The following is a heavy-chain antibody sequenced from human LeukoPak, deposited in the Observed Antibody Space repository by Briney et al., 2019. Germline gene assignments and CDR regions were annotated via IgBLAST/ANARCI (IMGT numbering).Heavy chain of an antibody. Sequence: SETLSLTCTVSGDSFSSRSHYWGWIRQPPGKGLEWIGSIYHSGSTYYNPSLESRVTISVDASRNQFSLKLSSVTAADTAVYYCAGGSSSWSQGTLVTVSS. J-gene: IGHJ4*02. D-gene: IGHD6-13*01. V-gene: IGHV4-39*07. CDR1: GDSFSSRSHY. CDR2: IYHSGST. CDR3: AGGSSS.